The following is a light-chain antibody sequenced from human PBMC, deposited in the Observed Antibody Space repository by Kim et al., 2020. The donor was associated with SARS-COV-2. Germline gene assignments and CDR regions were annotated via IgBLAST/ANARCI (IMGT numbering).Light chain of an antibody. CDR2: GAS. J-gene: IGKJ4*01. CDR1: QSVPAY. Sequence: APLSLSPGERATLSCRATQSVPAYLGWYQQKRGQAPRLLIYGASNRATGIPARFSGSGSETEFTLTISSLEPEDFAVYYCQQRKTFGGGTKVDIK. V-gene: IGKV3-11*01. CDR3: QQRKT.